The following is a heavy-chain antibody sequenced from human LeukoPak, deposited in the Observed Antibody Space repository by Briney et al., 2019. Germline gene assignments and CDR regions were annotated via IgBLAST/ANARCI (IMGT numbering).Heavy chain of an antibody. CDR1: GGSISSYY. CDR3: ARSSSGWDAFDI. CDR2: IYYSGST. J-gene: IGHJ3*02. V-gene: IGHV4-59*08. Sequence: SETLSLTCTVSGGSISSYYWSWIRQPPGKGLEWIGYIYYSGSTNYNPSLKSRVTISVDTSKNQFSLKLSSVTAADTAVYYCARSSSGWDAFDIWGQGTMVTVSS. D-gene: IGHD6-19*01.